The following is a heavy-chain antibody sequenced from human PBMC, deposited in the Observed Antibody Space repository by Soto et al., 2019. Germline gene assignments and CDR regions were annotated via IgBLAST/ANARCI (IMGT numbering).Heavy chain of an antibody. CDR3: GRGGGGYNLDY. Sequence: PSETLSLTCTVSGGSISSYYWSWIRQPPGKGLEWIGYIYYSGSTNYNPSLKSRVTISVDTSKNQFSLKLSSVTAADTAVYYCGRGGGGYNLDYWGQGTLVTVSS. V-gene: IGHV4-59*01. D-gene: IGHD6-25*01. J-gene: IGHJ4*02. CDR1: GGSISSYY. CDR2: IYYSGST.